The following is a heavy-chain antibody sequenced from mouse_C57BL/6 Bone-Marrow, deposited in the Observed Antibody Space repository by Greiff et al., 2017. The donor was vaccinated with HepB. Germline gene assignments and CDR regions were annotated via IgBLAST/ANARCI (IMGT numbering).Heavy chain of an antibody. Sequence: QVQLKQSGAELVMPGASVKLSCKASGYTFTSYWVHWVKQRPGQGLEWIGEIDPSDSYTNYNQKFKGKSTLTVDKSSSTAYMQLSSLTSEDSAVYYCARRDYYGSSYAMDYWGQGTSVTVSS. CDR3: ARRDYYGSSYAMDY. J-gene: IGHJ4*01. D-gene: IGHD1-1*01. V-gene: IGHV1-69*01. CDR1: GYTFTSYW. CDR2: IDPSDSYT.